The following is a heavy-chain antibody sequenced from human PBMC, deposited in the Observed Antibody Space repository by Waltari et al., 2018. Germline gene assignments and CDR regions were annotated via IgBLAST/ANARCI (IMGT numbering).Heavy chain of an antibody. D-gene: IGHD2-21*01. CDR2: ISPRGGST. CDR1: EYTFASSY. J-gene: IGHJ6*02. Sequence: QVQLVQSGAEVKKPGASVKISCKTSEYTFASSYVHWVRQAPGQGLEWMGIISPRGGSTIYAQRFQGRVTMTRDTSTSTVHMELSSLKSEDTAVYYCATDTGALWMDVWGQGTTVTVSS. CDR3: ATDTGALWMDV. V-gene: IGHV1-46*01.